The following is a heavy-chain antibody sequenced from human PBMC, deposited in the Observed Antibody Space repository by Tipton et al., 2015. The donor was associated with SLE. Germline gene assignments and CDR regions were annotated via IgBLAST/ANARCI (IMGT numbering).Heavy chain of an antibody. J-gene: IGHJ5*02. Sequence: SLRLSCAASGFPFSNYEMNWVRQAPGKGLEWISYISNSGSTRYYGDSVKGRFAISRDNVNNCLYLEMNSLRAEDTAVYYCARGGYCASLNCYRRLSYSYFDPWGQGTLVTVSS. V-gene: IGHV3-48*03. CDR2: ISNSGSTR. CDR1: GFPFSNYE. CDR3: ARGGYCASLNCYRRLSYSYFDP. D-gene: IGHD2-8*01.